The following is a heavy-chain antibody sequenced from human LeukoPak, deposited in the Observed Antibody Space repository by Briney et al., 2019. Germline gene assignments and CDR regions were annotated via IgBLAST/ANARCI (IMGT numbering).Heavy chain of an antibody. Sequence: GRSLRLSCAASGFXFSSYGIHWVRQAPGKGLEWVALIWYDGSNKYYADSVKGRFTISRDNSKNTLYLQMNSLRAEDTAAYYCARDYVRGNAAFDIWGQGTLVTVSS. CDR3: ARDYVRGNAAFDI. J-gene: IGHJ4*02. V-gene: IGHV3-33*01. CDR2: IWYDGSNK. D-gene: IGHD3-16*01. CDR1: GFXFSSYG.